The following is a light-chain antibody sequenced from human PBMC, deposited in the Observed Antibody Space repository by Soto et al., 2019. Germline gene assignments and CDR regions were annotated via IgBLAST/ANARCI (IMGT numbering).Light chain of an antibody. CDR3: HRYGSSPPYP. CDR1: QSVSSSY. Sequence: VVRQSPGTLSLSPGESATLSCRASQSVSSSYLAWYQQKPGQAPRLLIYGASSRATGIPDRFSGSGSGTDFTLTISRLEPEDFAVYYCHRYGSSPPYPFGQGTKVAIK. CDR2: GAS. J-gene: IGKJ2*01. V-gene: IGKV3-20*01.